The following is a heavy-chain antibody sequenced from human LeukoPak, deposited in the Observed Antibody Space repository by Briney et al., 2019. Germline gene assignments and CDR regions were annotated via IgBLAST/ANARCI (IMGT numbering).Heavy chain of an antibody. Sequence: SETLSLTCTVSGGSISSSSYYWGWIRQPPGKGLEWIGSIYYSGSTYYNPSLKSRVTISVDTSKNQFSLKLSSVTAADTAVYSCASLCDFWSGYLPCDYWGQGTLVTVSS. CDR2: IYYSGST. J-gene: IGHJ4*02. D-gene: IGHD3-3*01. V-gene: IGHV4-39*01. CDR1: GGSISSSSYY. CDR3: ASLCDFWSGYLPCDY.